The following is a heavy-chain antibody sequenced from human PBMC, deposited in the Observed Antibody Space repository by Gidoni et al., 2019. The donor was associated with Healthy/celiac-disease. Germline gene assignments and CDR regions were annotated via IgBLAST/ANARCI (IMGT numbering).Heavy chain of an antibody. Sequence: QVQLVQSGAEVKKPGSSVKVSCKASGGTFSSYAISWVRQAPGRGLEWMGRIIPILGIANYAQKFQGRVTITADKSTSTAYMELSSLRSEDTAVYNCARDLKGYCSSTSCYDPDNYYYYYGMDVWGQGTTVTVSS. CDR2: IIPILGIA. J-gene: IGHJ6*02. CDR1: GGTFSSYA. D-gene: IGHD2-2*01. CDR3: ARDLKGYCSSTSCYDPDNYYYYYGMDV. V-gene: IGHV1-69*04.